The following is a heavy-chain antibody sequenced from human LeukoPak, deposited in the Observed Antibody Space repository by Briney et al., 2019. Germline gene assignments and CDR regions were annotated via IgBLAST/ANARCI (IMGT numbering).Heavy chain of an antibody. V-gene: IGHV3-48*03. CDR1: GFTFSSYE. Sequence: GGSLRLSCAASGFTFSSYEMNWVRQAPGKGLEWVSFISSSGSAIHYADSVRGRFTISRDNAKNSLYLQMSCLRAEDTAVYYCAREKLSFFDSSGYFDYWGQGTLVTVSS. CDR2: ISSSGSAI. J-gene: IGHJ4*02. D-gene: IGHD3-22*01. CDR3: AREKLSFFDSSGYFDY.